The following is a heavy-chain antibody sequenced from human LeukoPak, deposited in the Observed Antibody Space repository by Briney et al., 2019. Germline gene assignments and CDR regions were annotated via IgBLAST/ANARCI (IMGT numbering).Heavy chain of an antibody. V-gene: IGHV3-48*01. CDR1: GFTFSSYS. CDR2: ISSSSSTM. CDR3: ARDRGGLNAFDI. Sequence: GGSLRLSCAASGFTFSSYSMNWVRQAPGKGLEWVSYISSSSSTMFYADSLKGRFTISRDNAKNSLYLQMHSLRAEDTAVYYCARDRGGLNAFDIWGQGTMVTVSS. J-gene: IGHJ3*02. D-gene: IGHD3-10*01.